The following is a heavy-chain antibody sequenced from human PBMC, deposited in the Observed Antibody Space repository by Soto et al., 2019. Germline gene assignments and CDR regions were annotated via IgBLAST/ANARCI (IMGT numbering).Heavy chain of an antibody. Sequence: GGSLSLSCAASGFTFSSYAMHWVRQAPGKGLEWVAVISYDGSNKYYADSVKGRFTISRDNSKNTLYLQMNSLRAEDTAVYYCARGGSYDAFDIWGQGTMVTVSS. J-gene: IGHJ3*02. V-gene: IGHV3-30*04. CDR1: GFTFSSYA. CDR2: ISYDGSNK. CDR3: ARGGSYDAFDI. D-gene: IGHD1-26*01.